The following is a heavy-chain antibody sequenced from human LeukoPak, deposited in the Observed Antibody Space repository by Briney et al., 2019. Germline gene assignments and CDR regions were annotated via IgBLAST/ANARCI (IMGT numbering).Heavy chain of an antibody. CDR1: GFTFGDYA. CDR3: TRVAPQVTYYYYGMDV. J-gene: IGHJ6*02. V-gene: IGHV3-49*04. Sequence: PGGSLRLSCTASGFTFGDYAMSWVRQAPGKGLEWVGFTRSKAYGGTTEYAASVKGRFTISRDDSKSIAYLQMNSLKTEDTAVYYCTRVAPQVTYYYYGMDVWGQGTTVTVSS. CDR2: TRSKAYGGTT. D-gene: IGHD3-10*01.